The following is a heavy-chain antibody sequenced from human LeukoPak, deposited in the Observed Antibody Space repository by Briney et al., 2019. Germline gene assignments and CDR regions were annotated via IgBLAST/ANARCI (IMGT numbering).Heavy chain of an antibody. D-gene: IGHD3/OR15-3a*01. CDR2: IKEDGSEK. CDR1: GFTFSTSL. CDR3: GGLWT. V-gene: IGHV3-7*01. Sequence: GGSLRLSCAASGFTFSTSLMTWLRQAPGKGLEWLANIKEDGSEKNYVGSVRGRFTISRDNAKNSLYLQMDSLKADDTAVYYCGGLWTWGQGTLVTVSS. J-gene: IGHJ4*02.